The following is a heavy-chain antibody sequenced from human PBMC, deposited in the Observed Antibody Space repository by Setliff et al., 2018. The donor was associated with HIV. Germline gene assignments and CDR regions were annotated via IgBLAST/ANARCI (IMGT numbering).Heavy chain of an antibody. J-gene: IGHJ4*02. Sequence: SVKVSCKASGGPFTSSSIGWVRQAPGQGLEWMGRIIPILGVPRYAQKFQGRVTITADKSTSTSYMHLSSLRAEDTAVYFCARGGDYDSSGYYGTWGQGSLVTVS. D-gene: IGHD3-22*01. CDR3: ARGGDYDSSGYYGT. V-gene: IGHV1-69*02. CDR1: GGPFTSSS. CDR2: IIPILGVP.